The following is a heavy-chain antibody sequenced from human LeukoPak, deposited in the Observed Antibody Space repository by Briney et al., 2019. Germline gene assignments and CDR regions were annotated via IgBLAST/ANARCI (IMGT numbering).Heavy chain of an antibody. D-gene: IGHD1-26*01. CDR3: ATPVGATFLSWYFDL. Sequence: GASVKVSCKVSGYTLTELSMHWVRQAPGKGLEWMGGFDPEDGETIYAQKFQGRVTMTEDTSTDTAYMELSSLRSEDTAVYYCATPVGATFLSWYFDLWGRGTLVTVSS. V-gene: IGHV1-24*01. CDR1: GYTLTELS. J-gene: IGHJ2*01. CDR2: FDPEDGET.